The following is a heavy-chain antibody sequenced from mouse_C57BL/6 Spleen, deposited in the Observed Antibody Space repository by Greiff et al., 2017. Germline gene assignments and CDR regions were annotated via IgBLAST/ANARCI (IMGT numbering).Heavy chain of an antibody. V-gene: IGHV1-52*01. Sequence: VQLQQPGAELVRPGSSVKLSCKASGYTFTSYWMPWVKQRPIQGLEWIGNIDPSDSETHYNQKFKDKATLTVDKSSSTAYMQLSSLTSEDSAVYYCARDWDEGFDYWGQGTTLTVSS. CDR3: ARDWDEGFDY. CDR1: GYTFTSYW. J-gene: IGHJ2*01. D-gene: IGHD4-1*01. CDR2: IDPSDSET.